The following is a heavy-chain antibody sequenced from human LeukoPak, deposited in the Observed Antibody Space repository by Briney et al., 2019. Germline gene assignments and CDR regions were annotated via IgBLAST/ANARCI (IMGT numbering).Heavy chain of an antibody. V-gene: IGHV3-33*01. CDR3: ARDGVVYDSSGRGNWFDP. CDR1: GFTFSSYG. CDR2: IWYGGSNK. J-gene: IGHJ5*02. Sequence: GGSLRLSCAASGFTFSSYGMHWVRQAPGKGLEWVAVIWYGGSNKYYADSVKGRFTISRDNSKNTLYLQMNSLRAEDTAVYYCARDGVVYDSSGRGNWFDPWGQGTLVTVSS. D-gene: IGHD3-22*01.